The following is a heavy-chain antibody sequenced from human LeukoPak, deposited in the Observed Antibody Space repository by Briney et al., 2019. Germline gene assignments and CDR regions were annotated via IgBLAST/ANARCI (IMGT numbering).Heavy chain of an antibody. CDR1: GGSASSDY. CDR3: ARHIPYYYDSSGYHHYFDY. D-gene: IGHD3-22*01. Sequence: SETLSLTCTVSGGSASSDYWSWIRQPAGKGLEWIGRIYTSGSTNYNPSLKSRVTMSVDTSKNQFSLKLSSVTAADTAVYSCARHIPYYYDSSGYHHYFDYWGQGTLVTVSS. CDR2: IYTSGST. J-gene: IGHJ4*02. V-gene: IGHV4-4*07.